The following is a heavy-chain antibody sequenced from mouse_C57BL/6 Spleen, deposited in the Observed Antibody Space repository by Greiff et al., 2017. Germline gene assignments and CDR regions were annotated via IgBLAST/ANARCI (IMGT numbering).Heavy chain of an antibody. Sequence: QVQLQQSGAELARPGASVKLSCKASGYTFTSYGISWVKQRTGQGLEWIGEIYPRSGNTYYNEKFKGKATLTADKSSSTAYMGLRSLTSEDSAVYFCARERDGYDYAMDYWGQGTSVTVSS. V-gene: IGHV1-81*01. J-gene: IGHJ4*01. CDR3: ARERDGYDYAMDY. CDR2: IYPRSGNT. D-gene: IGHD2-2*01. CDR1: GYTFTSYG.